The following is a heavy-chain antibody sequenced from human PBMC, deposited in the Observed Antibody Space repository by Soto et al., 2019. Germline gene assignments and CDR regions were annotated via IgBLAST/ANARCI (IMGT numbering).Heavy chain of an antibody. CDR1: GYIFVNYG. J-gene: IGHJ6*02. D-gene: IGHD3-16*01. CDR2: ISPYTGNT. V-gene: IGHV1-18*01. Sequence: QVQLVQSGDEVKKPGASVKVSCKASGYIFVNYGIAWVRQAPGQGLEWMGWISPYTGNTHSATKVQGRLTMTTDTSTSAAYMDRGSLTADDTAVYYWVRVDNYVTPTPQDVWGQGTTVTVSS. CDR3: VRVDNYVTPTPQDV.